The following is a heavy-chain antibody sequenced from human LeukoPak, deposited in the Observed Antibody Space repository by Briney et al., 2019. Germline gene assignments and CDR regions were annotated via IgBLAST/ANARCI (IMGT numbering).Heavy chain of an antibody. CDR2: ISHDGTNS. J-gene: IGHJ6*01. V-gene: IGHV3-30*03. Sequence: PGRSLTLSCEASGFTFSPYVMHWVRQAPGKGLEWMALISHDGTNSYYADSVKGRLTISRDNSKNTLFLEMSSLRSEDTAMYYCXXTXXXXXXXXXXXDVWGXGTTVIX. CDR1: GFTFSPYV. CDR3: XXTXXXXXXXXXXXDV.